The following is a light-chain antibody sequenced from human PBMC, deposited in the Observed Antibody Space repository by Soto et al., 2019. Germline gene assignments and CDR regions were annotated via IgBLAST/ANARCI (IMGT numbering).Light chain of an antibody. CDR2: FNN. V-gene: IGLV1-44*01. CDR3: ATWDDSLNGPV. CDR1: SSNIGTNT. Sequence: QSVLTQPPSAPGTPGQRVTISCSGSSSNIGTNTVNWYQQLPGTAPKLLIYFNNQRPSGVPDRFSGSKSGTSASLAISGLQSEDEADYNCATWDDSLNGPVFGGGTKLTVL. J-gene: IGLJ3*02.